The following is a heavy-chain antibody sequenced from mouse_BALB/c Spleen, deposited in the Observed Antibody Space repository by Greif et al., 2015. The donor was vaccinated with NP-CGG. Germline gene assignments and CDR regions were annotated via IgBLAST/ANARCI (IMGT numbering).Heavy chain of an antibody. J-gene: IGHJ2*01. CDR2: ISSGGSYT. CDR3: ARHYYGYENYFDY. Sequence: EVKVVESGGGLVKPGGSLKLSCAASEFTFSSYAMSWVRQTPEKRLEWVATISSGGSYTYYPDSVKGRFTISRDNAKNTLYLQMSSLRSEDTAMYYCARHYYGYENYFDYWGQGTTLTVSS. D-gene: IGHD1-2*01. V-gene: IGHV5-9-1*01. CDR1: EFTFSSYA.